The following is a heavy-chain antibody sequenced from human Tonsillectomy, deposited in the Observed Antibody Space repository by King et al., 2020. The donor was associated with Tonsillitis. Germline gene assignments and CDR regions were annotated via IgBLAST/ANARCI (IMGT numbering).Heavy chain of an antibody. CDR2: IYPGDSDT. D-gene: IGHD4-17*01. V-gene: IGHV5-51*01. CDR1: GYRFTTYW. J-gene: IGHJ6*02. CDR3: ARLEGYGDLMYYYYGMDV. Sequence: QLVQSGAEVKKPGESPKISCKVSGYRFTTYWIGWVRQMPGKGLEWMGIIYPGDSDTRYSPSFLGQVTISADKSISTAYLQWSSLKASDTAMYYCARLEGYGDLMYYYYGMDVWGQGTTVTVSS.